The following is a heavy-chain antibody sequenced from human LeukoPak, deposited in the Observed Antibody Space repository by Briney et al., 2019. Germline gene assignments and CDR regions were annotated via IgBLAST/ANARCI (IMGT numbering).Heavy chain of an antibody. CDR1: GCTFTNYD. Sequence: ASVKVSCKASGCTFTNYDINWVRQVTGQELEWMGWMNPDSGNTGYAEKFQGRVTITRNTSISTAYMELSSLVSEDTAVYYCARGKFGYYSSSSYYFDYWGQGILVTVSS. CDR3: ARGKFGYYSSSSYYFDY. CDR2: MNPDSGNT. D-gene: IGHD6-6*01. V-gene: IGHV1-8*03. J-gene: IGHJ4*02.